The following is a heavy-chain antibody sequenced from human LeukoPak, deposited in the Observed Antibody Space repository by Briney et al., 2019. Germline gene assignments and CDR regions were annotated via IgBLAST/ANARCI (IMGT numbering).Heavy chain of an antibody. CDR3: ARDRPLLAFDI. CDR1: GFTFSSYW. D-gene: IGHD2/OR15-2a*01. CDR2: INSDGSSA. J-gene: IGHJ3*02. V-gene: IGHV3-74*01. Sequence: GGSLRLSCAASGFTFSSYWMHWVRQAPGKGLVWVSRINSDGSSASYADSVKGRFTISRDNAKNTLYLQMNSLRAEDTAVYYCARDRPLLAFDIWGQGTMVTVSS.